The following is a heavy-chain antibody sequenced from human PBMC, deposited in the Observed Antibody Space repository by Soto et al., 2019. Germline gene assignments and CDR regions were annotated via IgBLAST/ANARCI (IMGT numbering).Heavy chain of an antibody. V-gene: IGHV3-21*01. CDR1: GFTFSSSS. CDR2: ISGTSDYI. J-gene: IGHJ4*02. CDR3: ARDPSYSGSGSYYYFDH. D-gene: IGHD3-10*01. Sequence: LSLSCATSGFTFSSSSMNWVRQAPGKRLEWVSSISGTSDYIDYADAVKGRFTISRDNAKNSLSLQMNSLRAEDTAIYYCARDPSYSGSGSYYYFDHWGQGTPVNV.